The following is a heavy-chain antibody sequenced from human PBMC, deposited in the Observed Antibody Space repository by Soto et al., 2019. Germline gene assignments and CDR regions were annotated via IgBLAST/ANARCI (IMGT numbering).Heavy chain of an antibody. V-gene: IGHV1-69*01. CDR3: ARAWELARGRFDP. CDR2: IIPIFGTA. CDR1: GGTFSSFA. J-gene: IGHJ5*02. D-gene: IGHD1-1*01. Sequence: QVQLVQSGAEVQKPGSSVKVSCKASGGTFSSFAISWVRQAPGQGLEWMGGIIPIFGTANFAQKFQGRVTIAADESTSTAYMQLSSLRSEDTAVYYCARAWELARGRFDPWGQGTLVTVSS.